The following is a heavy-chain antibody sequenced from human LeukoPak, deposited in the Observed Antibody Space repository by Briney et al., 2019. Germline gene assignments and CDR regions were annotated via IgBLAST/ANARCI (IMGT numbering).Heavy chain of an antibody. D-gene: IGHD3-3*02. CDR2: LRHSGSA. Sequence: SETLSLTCTVSGFSISSTYYWGWIRQPSGKGLEWIGSLRHSGSAYYNPSLKSRVTMSVDTSKNQFSLNLSSVTAADTAVYYCARGQFWSGYSIWGQGTLVTVSS. CDR1: GFSISSTYY. J-gene: IGHJ4*02. V-gene: IGHV4-38-2*02. CDR3: ARGQFWSGYSI.